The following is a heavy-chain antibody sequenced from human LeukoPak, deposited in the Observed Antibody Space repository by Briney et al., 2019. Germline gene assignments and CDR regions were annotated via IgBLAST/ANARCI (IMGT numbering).Heavy chain of an antibody. CDR2: IYYSGST. CDR3: ARERAGDSSGQDAFDI. V-gene: IGHV4-39*07. D-gene: IGHD3-22*01. J-gene: IGHJ3*02. Sequence: SSETLSLPCTVSGGSISSSSYYWGWIRQPPGKGLEWIGSIYYSGSTYYNASLKSRVNISVDTSKNQFSLKLSSVTAADTAVYYCARERAGDSSGQDAFDIWGQGTMVTVSS. CDR1: GGSISSSSYY.